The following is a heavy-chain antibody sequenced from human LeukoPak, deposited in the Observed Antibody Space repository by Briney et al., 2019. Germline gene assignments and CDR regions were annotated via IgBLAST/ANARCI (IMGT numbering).Heavy chain of an antibody. CDR3: ARDERRACSGTTCYFNWFDT. CDR2: TYYRSKYYN. CDR1: GDSVSSDNAA. V-gene: IGHV6-1*01. D-gene: IGHD2-2*01. J-gene: IGHJ5*02. Sequence: SQTLSLTCAISGDSVSSDNAAWNWIRQSPSRGLEWLGRTYYRSKYYNDYAVSVKSRITINPDTSENQISLQLNSVTPEDTAVYYCARDERRACSGTTCYFNWFDTWGQGTLVTVSS.